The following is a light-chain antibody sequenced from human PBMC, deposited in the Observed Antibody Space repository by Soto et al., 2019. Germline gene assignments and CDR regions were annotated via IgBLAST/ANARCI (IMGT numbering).Light chain of an antibody. Sequence: EVVMTQSPATLSVYARERATLSCRAGQSVSSNLAWYQQKPGQAPRLLIYCASTRATGIPARFSGSGSGTEFTLTISSLQSEDFAVYYCQQYNNWPQTFGQGTKVDIK. V-gene: IGKV3-15*01. CDR3: QQYNNWPQT. CDR2: CAS. CDR1: QSVSSN. J-gene: IGKJ1*01.